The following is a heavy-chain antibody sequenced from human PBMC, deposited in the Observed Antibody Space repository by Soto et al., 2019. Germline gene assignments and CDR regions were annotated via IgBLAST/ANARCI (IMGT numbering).Heavy chain of an antibody. D-gene: IGHD1-26*01. CDR3: ARVGTPSASYSDPYYFHY. Sequence: SETLSLPCTVSGGSVSRGSYYWRWIRQPPGKGLEWIGYIYYSGSTNYNPSLKSRVTISVDTSKNQLSLKLSSVTAADTAVYYCARVGTPSASYSDPYYFHYGGQGTMVAFYS. J-gene: IGHJ4*02. V-gene: IGHV4-61*01. CDR1: GGSVSRGSYY. CDR2: IYYSGST.